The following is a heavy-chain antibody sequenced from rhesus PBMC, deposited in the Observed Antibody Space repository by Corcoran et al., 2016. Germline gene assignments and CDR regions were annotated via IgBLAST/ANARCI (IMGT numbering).Heavy chain of an antibody. Sequence: QEQLQEAGPGPVRPSATLSLSCAGSGFSISGDYWTWIRQSSGKRLEWIGWIYGSSGATYYNSFLKSRVTISTDTSKNQCSRKLNSVTAADTAVYYCAREDFAPGHGLNSWGQGVVVTVSS. J-gene: IGHJ6*01. CDR1: GFSISGDY. V-gene: IGHV4-165*01. CDR2: IYGSSGAT. D-gene: IGHD1-38*01. CDR3: AREDFAPGHGLNS.